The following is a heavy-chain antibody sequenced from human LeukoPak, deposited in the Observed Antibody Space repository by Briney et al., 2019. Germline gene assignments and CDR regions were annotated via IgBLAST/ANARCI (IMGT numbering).Heavy chain of an antibody. CDR2: ITGSGGST. V-gene: IGHV3-23*01. J-gene: IGHJ4*02. CDR1: GFTFSSYA. CDR3: AKDVGYFDY. Sequence: GRSLRLSCAASGFTFSSYATRWVRQAPGKGLEWVSAITGSGGSTYYAASLKGRFTISRDNPKNRLHRQMDSRRPRDRAVYYGAKDVGYFDYRGQRALFTASS. D-gene: IGHD6-13*01.